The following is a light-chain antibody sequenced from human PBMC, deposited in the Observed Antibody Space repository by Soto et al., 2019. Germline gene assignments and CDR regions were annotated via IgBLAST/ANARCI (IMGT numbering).Light chain of an antibody. V-gene: IGKV3-20*01. CDR1: QSISTAY. CDR2: RAS. CDR3: QQYDRLPIT. Sequence: EIVLTQSPGTLSLSPVERATLSCRASQSISTAYLTWYQQKPGQAPRLLIYRASNRPTGIPDRFSGSESGTDFTLTISRLEPEDFAVYYCQQYDRLPITFGQGTRLEIK. J-gene: IGKJ5*01.